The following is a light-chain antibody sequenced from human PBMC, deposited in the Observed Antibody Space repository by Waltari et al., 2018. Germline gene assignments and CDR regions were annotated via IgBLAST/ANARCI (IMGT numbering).Light chain of an antibody. CDR1: QNIGNW. CDR2: KAS. V-gene: IGKV1-5*03. CDR3: QQYNSYPMT. Sequence: DIQMTQSPSTLSASVGDRVTVTCRATQNIGNWLDWYQQKLGKAPKLLINKASSLESGVPSRFSGSGSGTEFTLTINSLQPDDFATYFCQQYNSYPMTFGQGTRLEIK. J-gene: IGKJ5*01.